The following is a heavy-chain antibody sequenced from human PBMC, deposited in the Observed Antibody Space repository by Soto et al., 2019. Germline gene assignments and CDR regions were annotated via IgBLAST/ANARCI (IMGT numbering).Heavy chain of an antibody. CDR1: GGSVSSGSYY. Sequence: SETLSLTCTVSGGSVSSGSYYWSWIRQPPGKGLEWIGYIYYSGSTNYNPSLKSRVTISVDTSKNQFSLKLSSVTAADTAVYYCARGVPAAGDTKYYYYYMDVWGKGTTVTVSS. V-gene: IGHV4-61*01. CDR2: IYYSGST. D-gene: IGHD2-2*01. CDR3: ARGVPAAGDTKYYYYYMDV. J-gene: IGHJ6*03.